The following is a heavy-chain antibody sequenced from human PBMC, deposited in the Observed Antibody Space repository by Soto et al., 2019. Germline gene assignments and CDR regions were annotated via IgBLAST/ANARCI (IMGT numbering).Heavy chain of an antibody. Sequence: PSETLSLTCAVYGGSFSGYYWSWIRQPPGKGLEWIGEINHSGSTDYNPSLKSRVTISVDTSKNQFSLKLSSVTAADTAVYYCARVAYGGNTGDYYYGMDVWGQGTTVTVSS. D-gene: IGHD4-17*01. CDR2: INHSGST. CDR3: ARVAYGGNTGDYYYGMDV. J-gene: IGHJ6*02. CDR1: GGSFSGYY. V-gene: IGHV4-34*01.